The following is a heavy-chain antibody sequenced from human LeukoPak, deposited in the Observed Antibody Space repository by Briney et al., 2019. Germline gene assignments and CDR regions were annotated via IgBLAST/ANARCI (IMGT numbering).Heavy chain of an antibody. CDR3: AKDLAYDSTDYHVVFDC. D-gene: IGHD3-22*01. V-gene: IGHV3-23*01. J-gene: IGHJ4*02. Sequence: GGSLRLSCAASGFTFSTYAMSWVRQAPGKGLEWGSAISGSGDRAYHADSVKGRFTTSRDNSKNTLYLQMNSPRAEDTAIYYCAKDLAYDSTDYHVVFDCWGQGTLVTVSS. CDR2: ISGSGDRA. CDR1: GFTFSTYA.